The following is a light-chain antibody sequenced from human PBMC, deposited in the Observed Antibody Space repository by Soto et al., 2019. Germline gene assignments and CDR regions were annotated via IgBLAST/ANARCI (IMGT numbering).Light chain of an antibody. J-gene: IGKJ4*02. CDR2: TAS. CDR1: QSISTY. V-gene: IGKV1-39*01. CDR3: QQSYESSPVK. Sequence: DIQMTQSPSSLAASVGDSVTITCRASQSISTYLNWDQQKPGKAPKLLVFTASSLESGVPSWFSGSESGTHFTLTTSGLQPEYFGTHDCQQSYESSPVKFDGGTTVDTK.